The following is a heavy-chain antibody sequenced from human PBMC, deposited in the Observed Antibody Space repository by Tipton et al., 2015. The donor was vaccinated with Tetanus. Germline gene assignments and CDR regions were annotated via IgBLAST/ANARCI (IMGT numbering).Heavy chain of an antibody. V-gene: IGHV4-30-4*01. CDR1: GDSVSTGNFY. CDR3: ARAPYYTNQRIRFDP. J-gene: IGHJ5*02. D-gene: IGHD4-11*01. CDR2: IHHSGLA. Sequence: TLSLTCTVSGDSVSTGNFYWSWIRQPPGKGLEWIAFIHHSGLAFSKPSLKSRVSISIDTSQNQFSLRLTSVTAADTAVYYCARAPYYTNQRIRFDPWGQGILVTVSS.